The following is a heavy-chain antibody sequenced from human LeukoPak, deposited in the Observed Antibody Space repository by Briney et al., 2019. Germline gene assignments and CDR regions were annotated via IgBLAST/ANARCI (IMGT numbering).Heavy chain of an antibody. V-gene: IGHV1-2*02. CDR2: INPNSGST. Sequence: GASVTVSFTASVYTFTHYYMYWVGQAPRQAREWMGWINPNSGSTHYAQMCQGSVTMSRDTSINTAYMELRRVRSDDTAVYYCAKSAQYSSAWFTGSFDYWGEGTLVTVS. CDR3: AKSAQYSSAWFTGSFDY. J-gene: IGHJ4*02. D-gene: IGHD6-13*01. CDR1: VYTFTHYY.